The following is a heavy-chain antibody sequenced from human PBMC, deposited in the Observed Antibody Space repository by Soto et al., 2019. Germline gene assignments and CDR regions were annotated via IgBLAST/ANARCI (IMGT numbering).Heavy chain of an antibody. CDR3: ARDRDILTGRGGYYYYYYMDV. D-gene: IGHD3-9*01. CDR2: ISAYNGNT. V-gene: IGHV1-18*01. Sequence: ASVKVSCKASGYTFTSYGISWVRQAPGQGLEWMGWISAYNGNTNYAQKLQGRVTMTTDTSTSTAYMELRSLRSDDTAVYYCARDRDILTGRGGYYYYYYMDVWGKGTTVTVSS. J-gene: IGHJ6*03. CDR1: GYTFTSYG.